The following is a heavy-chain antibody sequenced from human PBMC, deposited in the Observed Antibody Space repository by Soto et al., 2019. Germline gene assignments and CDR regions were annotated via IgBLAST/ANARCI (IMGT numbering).Heavy chain of an antibody. CDR1: GGSISSYY. D-gene: IGHD4-17*01. CDR3: ARSLRWLPFDY. Sequence: ETLSLTCTVSGGSISSYYWSWIRQPPGKGLEWIGYIYYSGSTNYNPSLKSRVTISVDTSKNQFSLKLSSVTAADTAVYYCARSLRWLPFDYWGQGTLVTVSS. V-gene: IGHV4-59*08. J-gene: IGHJ4*02. CDR2: IYYSGST.